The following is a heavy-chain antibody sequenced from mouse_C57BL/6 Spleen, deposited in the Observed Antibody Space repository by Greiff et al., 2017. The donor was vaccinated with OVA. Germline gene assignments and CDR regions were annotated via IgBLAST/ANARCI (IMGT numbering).Heavy chain of an antibody. V-gene: IGHV1-20*01. Sequence: EVQLQQSGPELVKPGDSVKISCKASGYSFTGYFMNWVMQSHGKSLEWIGRINPYNGDTFYNQKFKGKATLTVDKSSSTAHMELRSLTSEDSAVYYCARSDYGYDDGYYAMDYWGQGTSVTVSS. D-gene: IGHD2-2*01. CDR2: INPYNGDT. CDR3: ARSDYGYDDGYYAMDY. CDR1: GYSFTGYF. J-gene: IGHJ4*01.